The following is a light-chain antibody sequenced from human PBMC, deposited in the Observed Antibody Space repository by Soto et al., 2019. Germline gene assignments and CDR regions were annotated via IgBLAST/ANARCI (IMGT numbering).Light chain of an antibody. CDR2: TAS. CDR3: QQTYRTLNS. V-gene: IGKV1-39*01. J-gene: IGKJ2*03. Sequence: DIQVTQSPSSLSASVGDRVTITCRASQNIRTYLNWYQQRPGKPPKLLIHTASTLQSGVPSRFSGSGSGTVFTLTISSLQPEDFATYYCQQTYRTLNSFGQGTKLEIK. CDR1: QNIRTY.